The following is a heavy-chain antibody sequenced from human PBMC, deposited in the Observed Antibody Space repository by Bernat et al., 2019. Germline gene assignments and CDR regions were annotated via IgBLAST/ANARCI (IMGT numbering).Heavy chain of an antibody. D-gene: IGHD4-17*01. V-gene: IGHV4-31*03. J-gene: IGHJ2*01. CDR2: IYYSGST. CDR1: GGSISSGGYY. CDR3: ARVAVGDYVWYFDL. Sequence: QVQLQESGPGLVKPSQTLSLTCTVSGGSISSGGYYWSWIRQHPGKGLEWIGYIYYSGSTYYNPSLKSRVTISVDTSKNQFSLKLSSVTAADTAVYYCARVAVGDYVWYFDLWGRGTLVTVTS.